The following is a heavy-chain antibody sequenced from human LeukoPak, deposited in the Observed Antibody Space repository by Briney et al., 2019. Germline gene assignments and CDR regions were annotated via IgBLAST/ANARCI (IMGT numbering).Heavy chain of an antibody. CDR1: GGSVSSGSYY. D-gene: IGHD2/OR15-2a*01. CDR2: IYYSGST. J-gene: IGHJ5*02. V-gene: IGHV4-61*01. CDR3: ARNVRYNWFDP. Sequence: PSETLSLTCTVSGGSVSSGSYYWSWIRQPPGKGLEWIGYIYYSGSTNYNPSLKSRVTISVDTSKNQFSLKLSSVTAADTAVYYCARNVRYNWFDPWGLGTLVTVSS.